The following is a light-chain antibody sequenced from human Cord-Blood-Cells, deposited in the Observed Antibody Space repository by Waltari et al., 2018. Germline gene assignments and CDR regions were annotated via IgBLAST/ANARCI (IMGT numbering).Light chain of an antibody. CDR2: AAS. Sequence: DIQMTQSPSSLSASVGDRVTITCPASQSISSYLNWYQQKPGKAPKLLIYAASSLQSGVPSRFSCSVSGTDFTLTVSSLQPEDFATYYCQQSYSTPLTFGGGTKVEIK. V-gene: IGKV1-39*01. CDR3: QQSYSTPLT. CDR1: QSISSY. J-gene: IGKJ4*02.